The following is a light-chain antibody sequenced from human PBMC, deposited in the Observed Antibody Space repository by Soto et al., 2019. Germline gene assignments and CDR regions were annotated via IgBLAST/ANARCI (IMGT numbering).Light chain of an antibody. CDR3: SSYTTSAPYA. CDR1: SSHVGAYNF. J-gene: IGLJ1*01. Sequence: AYVSGVAVEGRTIFCTRTSSHVGAYNFASWSQHHPGRAPKLIIYAVTIRPSGVSNRFSGSKSGNTASLTISGLQAEDEADYYCSSYTTSAPYAFGSGTTVPV. V-gene: IGLV2-14*01. CDR2: AVT.